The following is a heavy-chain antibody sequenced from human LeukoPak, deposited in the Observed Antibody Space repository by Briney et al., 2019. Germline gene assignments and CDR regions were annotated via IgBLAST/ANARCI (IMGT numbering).Heavy chain of an antibody. D-gene: IGHD2-2*01. CDR2: INHSGST. J-gene: IGHJ4*02. V-gene: IGHV4-34*01. Sequence: PSETLSLTCAVYGGSFSGYYWSWIRQPPGKGLEWIGEINHSGSTNYNPSLKSRVTISVDTSKNQFSLKLSSVTAADTAVYYCARGVPDYFDYWGQGTLVTVSP. CDR1: GGSFSGYY. CDR3: ARGVPDYFDY.